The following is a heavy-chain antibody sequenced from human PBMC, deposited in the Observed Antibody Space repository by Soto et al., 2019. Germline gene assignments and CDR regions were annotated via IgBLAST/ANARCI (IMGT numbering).Heavy chain of an antibody. D-gene: IGHD2-2*01. CDR1: GFTFSSYA. CDR2: ISGSGGST. CDR3: AKVGDCSSTSCYWIDY. V-gene: IGHV3-23*01. J-gene: IGHJ4*02. Sequence: GGSLRLSCAASGFTFSSYAMSWVRQAPGKGLEWVSAISGSGGSTYYADSVKGRFTISRDNSKNTLYLQMNSLRAEDTAVYYCAKVGDCSSTSCYWIDYWGQGTLVTVSS.